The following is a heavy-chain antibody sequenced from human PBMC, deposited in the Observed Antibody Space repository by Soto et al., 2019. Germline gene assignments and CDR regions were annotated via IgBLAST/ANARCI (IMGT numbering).Heavy chain of an antibody. V-gene: IGHV1-18*01. CDR1: GYTFTNYG. D-gene: IGHD3-16*01. Sequence: GASVKVSCKASGYTFTNYGFIWVRQAPGQGLEWMGWVSAYNGNRNDAQKFQGRVTMTTDTSTSTAYMVLRSLRSDVTAVYYCARWGPVEIYDIDYWGQGTLVTVSS. J-gene: IGHJ4*02. CDR2: VSAYNGNR. CDR3: ARWGPVEIYDIDY.